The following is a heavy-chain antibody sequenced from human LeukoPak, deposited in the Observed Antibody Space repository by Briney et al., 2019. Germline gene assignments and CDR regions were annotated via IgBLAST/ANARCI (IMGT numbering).Heavy chain of an antibody. J-gene: IGHJ6*03. Sequence: SETLSLXCTVSGGSISSYYWSWIRQPPGKGLEWIGYIYYSGSTNYNPSLKSRVTISVDTSKNQFSLKLSSVTAADTAVYYCARAHDYGDYDSSYMDVWGKGPTVTVSS. V-gene: IGHV4-59*01. CDR2: IYYSGST. CDR3: ARAHDYGDYDSSYMDV. D-gene: IGHD4-17*01. CDR1: GGSISSYY.